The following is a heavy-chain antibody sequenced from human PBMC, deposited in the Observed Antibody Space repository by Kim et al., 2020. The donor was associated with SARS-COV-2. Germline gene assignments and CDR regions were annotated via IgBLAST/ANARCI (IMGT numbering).Heavy chain of an antibody. CDR3: AREEAAAGKIVAVAGTWWFDP. V-gene: IGHV1-69*13. Sequence: SVKVSCKASGGTFSSYAISWVRQAPGQGLEWMGGIIPIFVTANYAQKFQGRVTITADESTSTAYMELSSLRSEDTAVYYCAREEAAAGKIVAVAGTWWFDPWGQGTLVTVSS. CDR1: GGTFSSYA. D-gene: IGHD6-19*01. CDR2: IIPIFVTA. J-gene: IGHJ5*02.